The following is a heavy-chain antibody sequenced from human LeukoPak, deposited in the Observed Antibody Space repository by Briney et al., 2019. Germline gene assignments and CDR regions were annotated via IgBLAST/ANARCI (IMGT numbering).Heavy chain of an antibody. D-gene: IGHD3-22*01. V-gene: IGHV3-23*01. CDR1: GFTFSSYA. CDR2: ISGSGGST. Sequence: GGSLRLSCAASGFTFSSYAMSWVRQAPGKGLEWVSAISGSGGSTYYADSVKGRFTISRDNSKNTLYLQMNSLRAEDTAVYYCAKADTYYYDSSGYYRYWGQGTLVTVSS. J-gene: IGHJ4*02. CDR3: AKADTYYYDSSGYYRY.